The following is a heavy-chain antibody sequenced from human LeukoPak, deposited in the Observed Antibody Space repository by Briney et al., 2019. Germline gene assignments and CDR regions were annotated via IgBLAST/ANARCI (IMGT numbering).Heavy chain of an antibody. CDR3: ARLSDYDYVWGSPTFGDYGMDV. CDR2: IYYSGST. D-gene: IGHD3-16*01. V-gene: IGHV4-39*01. J-gene: IGHJ6*02. CDR1: GGSISSSIYY. Sequence: SETLSLTCTVSGGSISSSIYYWGWIRQPPGKGLEWIGSIYYSGSTYYNPSLKSRVTISVDTSKNQFSLKLSSVTAADTAVYNCARLSDYDYVWGSPTFGDYGMDVWGQGTTVTVSS.